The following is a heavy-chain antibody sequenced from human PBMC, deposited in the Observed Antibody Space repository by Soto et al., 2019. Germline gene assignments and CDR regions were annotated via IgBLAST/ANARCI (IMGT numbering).Heavy chain of an antibody. CDR1: GYTFTGYY. D-gene: IGHD5-18*01. J-gene: IGHJ6*02. V-gene: IGHV1-2*04. CDR2: INPNSGGT. CDR3: ARAHVDTAILYYYGMDV. Sequence: ASVKVSCKASGYTFTGYYMHWVRQAPGQGLEWVGWINPNSGGTNYAQKFQGWVTMTRDTSISTAYMELSRLRSDDTAVYYCARAHVDTAILYYYGMDVWGQGTTVTVSS.